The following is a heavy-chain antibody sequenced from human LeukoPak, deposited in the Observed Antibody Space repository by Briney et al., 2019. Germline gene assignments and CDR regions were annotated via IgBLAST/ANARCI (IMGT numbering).Heavy chain of an antibody. V-gene: IGHV4-30-4*01. D-gene: IGHD3-10*01. J-gene: IGHJ5*02. Sequence: SQTLSLTCTVSGGSISSGDYYWSWIRQPPGKGLECIAYIYYSGSTYYNPSLKSRVTISVDTSKNQFSLKLSSVTAAETAVYYCARVVWFGEFNWFVPWGQGNLVTVS. CDR1: GGSISSGDYY. CDR2: IYYSGST. CDR3: ARVVWFGEFNWFVP.